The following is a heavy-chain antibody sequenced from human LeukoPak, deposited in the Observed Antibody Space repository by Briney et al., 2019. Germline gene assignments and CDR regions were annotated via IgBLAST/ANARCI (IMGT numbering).Heavy chain of an antibody. CDR2: IYTSGST. V-gene: IGHV4-4*07. CDR1: GGSISSYY. CDR3: ARSNSSSWTYYYYGMDV. Sequence: SETLSLTCTVSGGSISSYYWSWIRQPAGKGLEWIGRIYTSGSTNYNPSLKSRVTMSVDTSKNQFSLKLSSVTAADTAVYYCARSNSSSWTYYYYGMDVWGQGTTVTVSS. J-gene: IGHJ6*02. D-gene: IGHD6-13*01.